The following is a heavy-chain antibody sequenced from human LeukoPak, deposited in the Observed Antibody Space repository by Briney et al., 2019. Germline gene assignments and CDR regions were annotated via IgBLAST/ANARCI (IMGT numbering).Heavy chain of an antibody. Sequence: PGGSLRLSCAASGFTFSSYAMSWVRQAPGKGLEWVSSISSSSSYIYYADSVKGRFTISRDNAKNSLYLQMNSLRAEDTAVYYCARQTTVDAFDIWGQGTMVTVSS. V-gene: IGHV3-21*01. CDR1: GFTFSSYA. J-gene: IGHJ3*02. D-gene: IGHD4-17*01. CDR2: ISSSSSYI. CDR3: ARQTTVDAFDI.